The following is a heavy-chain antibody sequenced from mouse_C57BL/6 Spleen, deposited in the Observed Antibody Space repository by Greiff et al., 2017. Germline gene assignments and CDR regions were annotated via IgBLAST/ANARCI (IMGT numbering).Heavy chain of an antibody. D-gene: IGHD1-1*01. Sequence: EVQGVESGGGLVKPGGSLKLSCAASGFTFSSYTMSWVRQTPEKRLEWVATISGGGGNTYYPDSVKGRFTISRDNAKNTLYLQMSSLRSEDTALYYCARRKVANYFDYWGQGTTLTVSS. CDR1: GFTFSSYT. J-gene: IGHJ2*01. CDR3: ARRKVANYFDY. V-gene: IGHV5-9*01. CDR2: ISGGGGNT.